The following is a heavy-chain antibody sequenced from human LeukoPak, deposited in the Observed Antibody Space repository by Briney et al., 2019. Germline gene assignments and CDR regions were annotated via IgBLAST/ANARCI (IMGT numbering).Heavy chain of an antibody. J-gene: IGHJ4*02. CDR1: GFTFSSYS. Sequence: GGSLRLSCAASGFTFSSYSMNWVRQAPGKGLEWVSSIISSSSYIYYAGSVKGRFTISRDNAKTSLYLQMNRLRAEDTAVYYCARLSGSAAFDYWGQGTLVTVSS. V-gene: IGHV3-21*01. CDR3: ARLSGSAAFDY. D-gene: IGHD5-12*01. CDR2: IISSSSYI.